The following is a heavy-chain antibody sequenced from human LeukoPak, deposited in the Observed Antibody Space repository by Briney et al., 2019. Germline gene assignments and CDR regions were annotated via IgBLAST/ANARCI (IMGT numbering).Heavy chain of an antibody. D-gene: IGHD3-10*01. CDR3: AREHYYGSEIDY. V-gene: IGHV1-3*01. Sequence: KXSXXASGXXFTXYAXHWVRQAPXQXLEWXGWINAGNGNTKYSQKFQGRVTITRDTSASTAYMELSSLRSEDTAVYYCAREHYYGSEIDYRGQGTLVTVSS. CDR2: INAGNGNT. CDR1: GXXFTXYA. J-gene: IGHJ4*02.